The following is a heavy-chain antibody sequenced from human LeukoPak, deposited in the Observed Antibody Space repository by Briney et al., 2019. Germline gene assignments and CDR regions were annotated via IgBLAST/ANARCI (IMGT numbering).Heavy chain of an antibody. CDR1: GGTFSSYA. D-gene: IGHD6-13*01. J-gene: IGHJ4*02. CDR3: ARDQVEGIAAAGTLGVYDY. V-gene: IGHV1-69*05. CDR2: IIPIFGTA. Sequence: SVKVSCKASGGTFSSYAISWVRQAPGQGLEWMGGIIPIFGTANYAQKFQGRVTITTDESTSTAYMELSSLRSEDTAVYYCARDQVEGIAAAGTLGVYDYWGQGTLVTVSS.